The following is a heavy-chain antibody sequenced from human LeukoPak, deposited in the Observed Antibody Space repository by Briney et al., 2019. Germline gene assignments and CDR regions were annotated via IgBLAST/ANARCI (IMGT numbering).Heavy chain of an antibody. Sequence: PGGSLRLSCAASGFTFRSYAMTWVRQAPGKGLEWVSAISGDAANTYYADSVKGRFTISTDNSKNTLYLQMDSLRTEDTAVYYCAKDRSPFDNWGQGTLVTVSS. V-gene: IGHV3-23*01. CDR1: GFTFRSYA. CDR2: ISGDAANT. CDR3: AKDRSPFDN. J-gene: IGHJ4*02.